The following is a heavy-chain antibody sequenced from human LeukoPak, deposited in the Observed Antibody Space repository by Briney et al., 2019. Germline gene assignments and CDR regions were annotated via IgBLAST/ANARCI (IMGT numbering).Heavy chain of an antibody. Sequence: SVKVSCKASGGTFSSYTISWVRQAPGQGLEWMGRIIPILGIANYAQKFQGRVTITADKSTSTAYMELSSLRSEDTDVYYCARDIRGARNLGSFDYWGQGTLVTVSS. CDR2: IIPILGIA. CDR1: GGTFSSYT. J-gene: IGHJ4*02. D-gene: IGHD1-26*01. CDR3: ARDIRGARNLGSFDY. V-gene: IGHV1-69*04.